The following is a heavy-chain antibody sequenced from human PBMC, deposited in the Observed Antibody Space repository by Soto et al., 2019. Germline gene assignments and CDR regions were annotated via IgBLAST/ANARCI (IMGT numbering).Heavy chain of an antibody. Sequence: QVQLVQSGAEVKKPGASVKVSCKASGYTFTSYGISWVRQAPGQGLEWMGWISAYNGNTNYAQKLQGRVTMTTDTPTSTAYMGLRSLRSDDTAVYHCGRSVGLSYGMDVWGQGTKVTVSS. J-gene: IGHJ6*02. CDR1: GYTFTSYG. D-gene: IGHD1-26*01. CDR2: ISAYNGNT. V-gene: IGHV1-18*01. CDR3: GRSVGLSYGMDV.